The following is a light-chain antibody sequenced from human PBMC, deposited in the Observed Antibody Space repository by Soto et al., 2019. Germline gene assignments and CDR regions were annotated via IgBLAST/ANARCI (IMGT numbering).Light chain of an antibody. CDR3: VAWDDSLSDNV. CDR1: SSNIGSNT. CDR2: SNN. Sequence: QSVLTQPPSASGTPGQRVTISCSGSSSNIGSNTVNWYQHLPGTAPKLLIYSNNQRPSGVPDRFSGSKSGTSASLAISGLQSEDEADYYCVAWDDSLSDNVFGSGTKVTVL. J-gene: IGLJ1*01. V-gene: IGLV1-44*01.